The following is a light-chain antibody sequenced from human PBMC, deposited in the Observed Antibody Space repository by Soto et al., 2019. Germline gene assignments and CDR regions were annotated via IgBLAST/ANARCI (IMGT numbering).Light chain of an antibody. V-gene: IGKV1-27*01. CDR1: QGISTY. CDR2: AAS. Sequence: DIQMTQSPSSLSASVGDRVTITCRASQGISTYLAWYQQKPGKVPKLLIYAASTLQSGVPSRFSGSGSGTDFTRTISSLQHEDVATYYCQKYNSAPWTFGQGTKVEIK. CDR3: QKYNSAPWT. J-gene: IGKJ1*01.